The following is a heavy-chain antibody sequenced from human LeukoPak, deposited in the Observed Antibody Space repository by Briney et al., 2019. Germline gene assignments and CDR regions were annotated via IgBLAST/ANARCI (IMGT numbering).Heavy chain of an antibody. D-gene: IGHD2-2*01. Sequence: GGSLRLSCAASGFTFSSYSMNWVRQAPGKGLEWVSSISSSSSYIYYADSVKGRFTISRDNAKNSLYLQMNSLRAEDTAVYYCARASLAQPLFDLWGRGTLVTVSS. J-gene: IGHJ2*01. CDR1: GFTFSSYS. CDR2: ISSSSSYI. V-gene: IGHV3-21*01. CDR3: ARASLAQPLFDL.